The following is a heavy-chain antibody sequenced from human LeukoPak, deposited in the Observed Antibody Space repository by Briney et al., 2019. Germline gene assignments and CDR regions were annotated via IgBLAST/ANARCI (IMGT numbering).Heavy chain of an antibody. J-gene: IGHJ5*02. CDR3: ARSRGRIAARPSYNWFDP. Sequence: KPSETLSLTCTVSGGSIGNYSWSWIRQPPGKGLEWIGYIYYSVSTDHNPSLKSRVTISADTSKNQFSLKLSSVTAADTAVYYCARSRGRIAARPSYNWFDPWGQGTLVTVSS. D-gene: IGHD6-6*01. CDR1: GGSIGNYS. CDR2: IYYSVST. V-gene: IGHV4-59*01.